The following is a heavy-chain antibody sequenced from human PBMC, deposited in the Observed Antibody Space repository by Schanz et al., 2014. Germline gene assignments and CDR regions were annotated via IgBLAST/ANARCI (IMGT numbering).Heavy chain of an antibody. D-gene: IGHD5-18*01. CDR3: TRGGYSYALSAFDI. J-gene: IGHJ3*02. CDR2: INPSGGGT. V-gene: IGHV1-18*01. CDR1: GYTFTDYG. Sequence: QVQLVQSGAEVKKPGASVKVSCKASGYTFTDYGLSWVRQAPGQGLEWMGIINPSGGGTSYALRFQDRVTMTTDTSTSTAYMELRSLRSDDTAMYYCTRGGYSYALSAFDIWGQGTTVTVSS.